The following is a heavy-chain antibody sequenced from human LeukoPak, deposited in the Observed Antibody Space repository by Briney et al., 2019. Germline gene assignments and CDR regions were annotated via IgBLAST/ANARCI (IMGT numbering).Heavy chain of an antibody. CDR1: GYTFTGYY. J-gene: IGHJ4*02. Sequence: GASVKVSCKASGYTFTGYYMHWVRQAPGQGLEWMGWINPNSGGTNYAQKFQGRVTVTRDTSICTAYMELSRLRSDDTAVYYCARDRDSSSRDYFDYWGQGTLVTVSS. CDR2: INPNSGGT. V-gene: IGHV1-2*02. D-gene: IGHD6-6*01. CDR3: ARDRDSSSRDYFDY.